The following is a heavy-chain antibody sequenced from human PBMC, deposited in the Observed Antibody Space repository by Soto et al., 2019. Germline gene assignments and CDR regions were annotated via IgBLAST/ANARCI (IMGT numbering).Heavy chain of an antibody. Sequence: SETLSLTCTVSGGSISSSSYYWGWIRQPPGKGLEWIGSIYYSGSTYYNPSLKSRVTISVDTSKNQFSLKLSSVTAADTAVYYCARASHDTMVRGEPWGQGTLVTVSS. V-gene: IGHV4-39*01. CDR1: GGSISSSSYY. J-gene: IGHJ5*02. CDR2: IYYSGST. CDR3: ARASHDTMVRGEP. D-gene: IGHD3-10*01.